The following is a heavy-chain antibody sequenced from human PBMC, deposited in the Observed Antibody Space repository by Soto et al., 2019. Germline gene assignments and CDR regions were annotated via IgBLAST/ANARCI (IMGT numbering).Heavy chain of an antibody. CDR1: GGSISSYY. CDR2: IYYSGST. J-gene: IGHJ6*02. Sequence: WETLSLTCTVSGGSISSYYWSWIRQPPGKGLEWIGYIYYSGSTNYNPSLKSRVTISVDTSKNQFSLKLSSVTAADTAVYYCAREPRGNYYDSSGPYGMDVWGQGTTVTVSS. CDR3: AREPRGNYYDSSGPYGMDV. V-gene: IGHV4-59*01. D-gene: IGHD3-22*01.